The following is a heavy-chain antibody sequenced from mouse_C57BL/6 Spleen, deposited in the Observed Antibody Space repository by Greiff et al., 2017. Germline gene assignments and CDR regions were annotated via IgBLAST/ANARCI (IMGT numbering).Heavy chain of an antibody. CDR3: AKNYYDYDAMDY. D-gene: IGHD2-1*01. Sequence: VQLQQSGPGLVQPSQSLSITCTVSGFSLTSYGVHWVRQSPGKGLEWLGVIGRGGSTDYNAAFMSRLSITKDNSKSQVFFKMNSLQADDTAIYYCAKNYYDYDAMDYWGQGTSVTVSS. CDR2: IGRGGST. CDR1: GFSLTSYG. V-gene: IGHV2-5*01. J-gene: IGHJ4*01.